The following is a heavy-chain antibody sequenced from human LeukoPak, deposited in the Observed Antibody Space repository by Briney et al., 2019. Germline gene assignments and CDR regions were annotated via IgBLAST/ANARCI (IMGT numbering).Heavy chain of an antibody. CDR3: ARDSPLEMATPFDY. D-gene: IGHD5-24*01. CDR2: ISSGSSYI. J-gene: IGHJ4*02. Sequence: GGSLRLSCAASGFTFSSYSMNWVRQAPGKGLEWVSSISSGSSYIYYADSVKGRFTISRDNAKNSLYLQMNSLRAEDTAVYYCARDSPLEMATPFDYWGQGTLVTVSS. CDR1: GFTFSSYS. V-gene: IGHV3-21*01.